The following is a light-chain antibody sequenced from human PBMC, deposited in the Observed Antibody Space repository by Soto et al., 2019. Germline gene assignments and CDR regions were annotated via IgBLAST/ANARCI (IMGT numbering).Light chain of an antibody. V-gene: IGKV1-5*03. J-gene: IGKJ1*01. CDR1: QSINSG. CDR2: KAS. Sequence: LQMTQSPSTLSASVGDTVTITCRASQSINSGLAWYQQKPGRAPKLLIYKASSLECGVPSRFSGSGYGTEFTLTISSLLPEDFATYYCQQYNYLWTFGQGTKVEIK. CDR3: QQYNYLWT.